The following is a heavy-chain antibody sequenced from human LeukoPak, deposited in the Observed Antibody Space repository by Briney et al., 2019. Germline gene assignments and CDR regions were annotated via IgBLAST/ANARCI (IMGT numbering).Heavy chain of an antibody. CDR3: AKDIVVVPAAIYGMDV. J-gene: IGHJ6*02. V-gene: IGHV3-21*01. Sequence: PGGSLRLSCAASGFTFSSYSMNWVRQAPGKGLEWVSSISSSSSYIYYADSVKGRFTISRDNAKNSLYLQMNSLRAEDTAVYYCAKDIVVVPAAIYGMDVWGQGTTVTVSS. CDR2: ISSSSSYI. CDR1: GFTFSSYS. D-gene: IGHD2-2*01.